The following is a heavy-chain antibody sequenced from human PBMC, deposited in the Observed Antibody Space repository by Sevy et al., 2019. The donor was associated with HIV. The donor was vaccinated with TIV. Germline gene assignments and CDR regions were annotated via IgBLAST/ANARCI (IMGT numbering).Heavy chain of an antibody. CDR3: ARGLAALPGYYYGRDV. V-gene: IGHV3-30*03. Sequence: GGSLRLSCAASGFTFSSYGMHWVRQAPGKGLEWVAVILYDGSNKYYADSVKGRFTISRDNSKNTLYRQMNGLRDGDTAVYYCARGLAALPGYYYGRDVWGQGTAVTVSS. D-gene: IGHD6-6*01. CDR2: ILYDGSNK. CDR1: GFTFSSYG. J-gene: IGHJ6*02.